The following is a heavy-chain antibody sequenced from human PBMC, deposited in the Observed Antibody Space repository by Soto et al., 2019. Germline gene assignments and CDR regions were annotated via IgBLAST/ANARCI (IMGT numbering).Heavy chain of an antibody. CDR1: GFTFSSYG. CDR2: ISYDGSNK. J-gene: IGHJ4*02. CDR3: AKDPAVAGFVSTDYYYDY. V-gene: IGHV3-30*18. Sequence: VGSLRLSCAASGFTFSSYGMHWVRQAPGKGLEWVAVISYDGSNKYYADSVKGRFTISRDNSKNTLYLQMNSLRAEDTALYYCAKDPAVAGFVSTDYYYDYWGQGTLVTVSS. D-gene: IGHD6-19*01.